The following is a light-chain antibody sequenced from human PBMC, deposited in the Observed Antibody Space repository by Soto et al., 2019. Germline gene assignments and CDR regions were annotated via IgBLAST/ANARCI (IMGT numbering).Light chain of an antibody. CDR3: QQHTQLPIT. Sequence: DTQMTQSPSSLSASVGDRVTITCQASRHIGTFLNWYQQKAGKAPKLLIFDGSFLEAGVPSRFRGSGFGTEFTFTISSLQPEDVATYYCQQHTQLPITFGQGTRLDI. CDR2: DGS. J-gene: IGKJ5*01. V-gene: IGKV1-33*01. CDR1: RHIGTF.